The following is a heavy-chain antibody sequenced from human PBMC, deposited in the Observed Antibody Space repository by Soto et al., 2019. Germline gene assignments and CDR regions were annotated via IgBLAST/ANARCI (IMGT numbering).Heavy chain of an antibody. D-gene: IGHD3-22*01. Sequence: QVQLVQSGAEVKKPGSSVKVSCKASGGTFSSYTISWVRQAPGQGLEWMGRIIPILGIANYAQKFQGRVTIPADKSTSTASMELSNLRSEDTAVYYCARANYYDSSGHGYYFDYWGQGTLVTVSS. V-gene: IGHV1-69*02. J-gene: IGHJ4*02. CDR3: ARANYYDSSGHGYYFDY. CDR2: IIPILGIA. CDR1: GGTFSSYT.